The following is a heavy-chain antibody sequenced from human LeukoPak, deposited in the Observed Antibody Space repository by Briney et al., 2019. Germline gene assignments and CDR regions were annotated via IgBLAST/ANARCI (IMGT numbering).Heavy chain of an antibody. Sequence: GGSLRLSCAASGFTFSSYSMNWVRQAPGKGLEWVSSISSSSSYIYYADSVKGRFTISRDNAKNSLYLQMNSLRAEDTAVYYCARDMSGSYYFDYWGQGTLVTVSS. J-gene: IGHJ4*02. D-gene: IGHD1-26*01. V-gene: IGHV3-21*01. CDR3: ARDMSGSYYFDY. CDR2: ISSSSSYI. CDR1: GFTFSSYS.